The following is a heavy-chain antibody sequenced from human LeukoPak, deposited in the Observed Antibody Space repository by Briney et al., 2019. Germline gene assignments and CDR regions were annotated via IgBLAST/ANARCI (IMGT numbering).Heavy chain of an antibody. J-gene: IGHJ3*02. D-gene: IGHD2-15*01. Sequence: SETLSLTCTVSGGSISSYYWSWIRQPAGKGLEWIGRIYTSGSTNYNPSLKSRVTMSVDTSKNQFSLKLSSVTAADTAVYYCARAQPTRGYCSGGSCYGAFDIWGQGTMVTVSS. CDR3: ARAQPTRGYCSGGSCYGAFDI. CDR2: IYTSGST. V-gene: IGHV4-4*07. CDR1: GGSISSYY.